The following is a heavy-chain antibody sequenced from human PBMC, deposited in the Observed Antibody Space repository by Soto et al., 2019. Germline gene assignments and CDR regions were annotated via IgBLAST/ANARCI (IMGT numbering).Heavy chain of an antibody. CDR2: IYSGGST. D-gene: IGHD2-15*01. V-gene: IGHV3-53*01. CDR3: DRDRFTQGRSDHYYVRDV. J-gene: IGHJ6*02. Sequence: QPGWSLKLSCAASGFTVSSNYMSWVRQAPGKGLEWVSVIYSGGSTYYADSVKGRFTISRDNSKNTLYLQMNSLRAEDTAVYYCDRDRFTQGRSDHYYVRDVWGQGPSDTVS. CDR1: GFTVSSNY.